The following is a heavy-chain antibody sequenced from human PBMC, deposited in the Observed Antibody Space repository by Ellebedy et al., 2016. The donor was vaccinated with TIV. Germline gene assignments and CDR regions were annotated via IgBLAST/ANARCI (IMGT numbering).Heavy chain of an antibody. V-gene: IGHV3-48*03. CDR2: ISTSGTTT. CDR3: VRRIGSSGIAYDF. J-gene: IGHJ3*01. Sequence: GESLKISRAASGFTFSGFEMNWVRQAPGKGLKWVSYISTSGTTTYYADSVKGRFTVSRDNAKNSLYLQMNSLGAEDTALYYCVRRIGSSGIAYDFWGQGTMVTVSS. CDR1: GFTFSGFE. D-gene: IGHD3-10*01.